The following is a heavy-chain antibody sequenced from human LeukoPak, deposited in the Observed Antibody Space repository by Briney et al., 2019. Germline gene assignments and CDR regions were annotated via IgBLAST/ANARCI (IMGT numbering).Heavy chain of an antibody. D-gene: IGHD3-22*01. J-gene: IGHJ4*02. CDR3: ARAAFRHNDSSGLLFDY. CDR2: IIPIFGTA. Sequence: SVKVSCKASGGTFSSYAISWVRQAPGQGLEWMGGIIPIFGTANYAQKFQGRVTITTDESTSTAYMELSSLRSKDTAVYYCARAAFRHNDSSGLLFDYWGQGTLVTVSS. CDR1: GGTFSSYA. V-gene: IGHV1-69*05.